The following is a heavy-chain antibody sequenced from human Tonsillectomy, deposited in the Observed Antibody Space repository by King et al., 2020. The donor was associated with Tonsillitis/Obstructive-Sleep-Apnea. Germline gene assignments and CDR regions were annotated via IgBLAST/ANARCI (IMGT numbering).Heavy chain of an antibody. CDR2: INPSGGST. Sequence: QLVQSGAEVKKPGASVKVSCKASGYTFTTYSMHWVRQAPGQGLEWMGVINPSGGSTSYAQKFQGRVTMTRETATTTVYMELSSRRSEDTAVYYCARAPSRYYHYMDVWGKGTTVTVSS. V-gene: IGHV1-46*01. J-gene: IGHJ6*03. CDR1: GYTFTTYS. CDR3: ARAPSRYYHYMDV. D-gene: IGHD3-9*01.